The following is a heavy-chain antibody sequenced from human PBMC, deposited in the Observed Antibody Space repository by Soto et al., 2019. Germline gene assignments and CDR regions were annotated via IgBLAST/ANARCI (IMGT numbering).Heavy chain of an antibody. CDR3: ARGNRYTGDDVWGKRYGFDY. V-gene: IGHV1-69*12. CDR1: GGTFRNYA. Sequence: QVQLVQSGAEVKKPGSSVKVSCKASGGTFRNYAISWVRQAPGQGLEWMGGSIPIFGTTKYAQKFEGRVTLSAGESTNTAYMDLSSLRSEDTAVYYCARGNRYTGDDVWGKRYGFDYWGQGTLVTVSS. CDR2: SIPIFGTT. D-gene: IGHD3-16*01. J-gene: IGHJ4*02.